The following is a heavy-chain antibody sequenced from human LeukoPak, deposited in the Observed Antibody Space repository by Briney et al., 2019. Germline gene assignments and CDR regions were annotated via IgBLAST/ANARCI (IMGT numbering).Heavy chain of an antibody. CDR3: AKDRGLDYSIDY. D-gene: IGHD4-11*01. Sequence: GGSLRLSCAAPGFTFSSYAMSWVRQAPGKGLEWVSAISGSGGSTYYADSVKGRFTISRDNSKNTLYLQMNSLRAEDTAVYYCAKDRGLDYSIDYWGQGTLVTVS. J-gene: IGHJ4*02. V-gene: IGHV3-23*01. CDR2: ISGSGGST. CDR1: GFTFSSYA.